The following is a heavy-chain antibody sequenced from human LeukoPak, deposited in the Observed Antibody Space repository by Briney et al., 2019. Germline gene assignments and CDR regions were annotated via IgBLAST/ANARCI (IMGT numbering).Heavy chain of an antibody. Sequence: GGSLRLSCAASGFTFSSYGMHWVRQAPGKGLEWVAVISYDGSNKYYADSVKGRFTISRDNSKNTLYLQTNSLRAEDTAVYYCAKDPTWYYDSLTGYYDPYNYYGMDVWGQGTTVTVSS. J-gene: IGHJ6*02. CDR1: GFTFSSYG. CDR3: AKDPTWYYDSLTGYYDPYNYYGMDV. V-gene: IGHV3-30*18. D-gene: IGHD3-9*01. CDR2: ISYDGSNK.